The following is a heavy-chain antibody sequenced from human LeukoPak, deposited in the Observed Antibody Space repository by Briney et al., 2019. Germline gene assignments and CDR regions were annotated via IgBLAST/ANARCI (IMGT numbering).Heavy chain of an antibody. CDR3: ATHEPGDYRTDFDY. V-gene: IGHV3-23*01. J-gene: IGHJ4*02. CDR2: ISASGATT. CDR1: GFIFSTYG. D-gene: IGHD4-11*01. Sequence: GGSLRLSCAASGFIFSTYGMSWVRQAPGKGLEWVSSISASGATTYDADSMKGRFTNSRDNSKNTLYLQMNNLRDEDTAVYYCATHEPGDYRTDFDYWGQGTLVTVSS.